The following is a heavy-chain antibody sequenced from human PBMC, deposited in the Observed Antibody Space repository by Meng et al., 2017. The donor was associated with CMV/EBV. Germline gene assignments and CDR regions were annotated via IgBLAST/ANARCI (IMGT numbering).Heavy chain of an antibody. CDR2: ISWNSGSI. CDR1: GFTFDDYA. Sequence: SLKISCAASGFTFDDYAMHWVRQAPGKGLEWVSGISWNSGSIGYADSVKGRFTISRDNAKNSLYLQMNRLRAEDTALYYCAKALSDLVGYEVDNAFDIWGQGTMVTVSS. J-gene: IGHJ3*02. CDR3: AKALSDLVGYEVDNAFDI. D-gene: IGHD5-18*01. V-gene: IGHV3-9*01.